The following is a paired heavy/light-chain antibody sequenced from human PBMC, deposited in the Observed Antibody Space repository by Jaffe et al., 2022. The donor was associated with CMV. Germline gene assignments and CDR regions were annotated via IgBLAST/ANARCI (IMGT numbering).Heavy chain of an antibody. CDR1: GFTFDDYL. CDR3: AKGSGPGVALAMGSLDL. J-gene: IGHJ2*01. V-gene: IGHV3-43*01. CDR2: ITWDGGTT. Sequence: EVQLMESGGVVVQPGGSLRLSCAASGFTFDDYLMYWVRQGPGKGLEWVSLITWDGGTTYYADSVKGRFTISRDNSKNSLYLQMNSLRTEDTALYYCAKGSGPGVALAMGSLDLWGRGTLVTVSS. D-gene: IGHD5-18*01.
Light chain of an antibody. V-gene: IGLV3-1*01. CDR2: QDT. CDR3: QAWDSGTVV. CDR1: KLSDKF. J-gene: IGLJ2*01. Sequence: SYKLTQPPSVSVSPGQTASITCSGDKLSDKFACWYQQKPGQSPILVIYQDTQRPSGIPERFSGSNSGNTATLTISETQAMDEADYFCQAWDSGTVVFGGGTKLTVL.